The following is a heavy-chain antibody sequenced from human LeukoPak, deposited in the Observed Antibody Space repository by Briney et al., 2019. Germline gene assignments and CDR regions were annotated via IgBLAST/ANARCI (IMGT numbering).Heavy chain of an antibody. V-gene: IGHV1-69*13. CDR3: ARDPDDSSGYYYAVEFDS. D-gene: IGHD3-22*01. Sequence: SVKVSCKASGGTFSNYAISWVRQAPGQGLEWMGGITPLFGTAKYAQKFQGRVTITADESTSTVYMELSSLRSGDTAVFYCARDPDDSSGYYYAVEFDSWGQGTLVLVSS. J-gene: IGHJ4*02. CDR2: ITPLFGTA. CDR1: GGTFSNYA.